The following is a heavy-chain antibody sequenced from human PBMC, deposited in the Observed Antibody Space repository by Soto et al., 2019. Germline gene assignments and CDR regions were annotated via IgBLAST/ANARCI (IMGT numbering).Heavy chain of an antibody. CDR3: AKPGYSSSWYDYYFDY. CDR1: GFTFSSYA. J-gene: IGHJ4*02. V-gene: IGHV3-23*01. Sequence: GGSLRLSCAASGFTFSSYAMSWVRQAPGKGLEWVSAISGSGGSTYYADSVKGRFTISRDNSKNTLYLQMNSLRAEDTAVYYCAKPGYSSSWYDYYFDYWGQGTLVTVSS. D-gene: IGHD6-13*01. CDR2: ISGSGGST.